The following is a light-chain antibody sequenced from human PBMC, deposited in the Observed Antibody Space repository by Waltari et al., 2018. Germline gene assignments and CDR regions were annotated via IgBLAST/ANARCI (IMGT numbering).Light chain of an antibody. J-gene: IGLJ3*02. Sequence: QSALTQPASVSGSPGQSITISCTGTSSDVGGHNHVSWYQQPPGQAPKLLIYDVTKWPSGVSDRFSGSKSGNMASLTISGLQAEDEADYYCNSFTSSTTWVFGGGTRVTVL. CDR2: DVT. CDR3: NSFTSSTTWV. V-gene: IGLV2-14*03. CDR1: SSDVGGHNH.